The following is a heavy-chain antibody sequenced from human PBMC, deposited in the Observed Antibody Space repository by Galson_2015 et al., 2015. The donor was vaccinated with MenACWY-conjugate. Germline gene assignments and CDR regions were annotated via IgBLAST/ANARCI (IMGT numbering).Heavy chain of an antibody. Sequence: SLRLSCAASGFTFSNAWMSWVRQAPGKGLEWVGRIKRKTDGGTTDYAAPVKGRFTISRDDSKDTLYLQMNSLKTEDTAVYYRTSFQWLAFDYWGQGTLVTVSS. CDR1: GFTFSNAW. V-gene: IGHV3-15*01. CDR3: TSFQWLAFDY. CDR2: IKRKTDGGTT. J-gene: IGHJ4*02. D-gene: IGHD6-19*01.